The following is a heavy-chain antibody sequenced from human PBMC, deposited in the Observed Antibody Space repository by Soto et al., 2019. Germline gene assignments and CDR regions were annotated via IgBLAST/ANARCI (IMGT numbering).Heavy chain of an antibody. CDR3: ARGCSSTSCYYWFDP. CDR1: GYTFTSYA. D-gene: IGHD2-2*01. V-gene: IGHV1-3*01. CDR2: INAGNGNT. Sequence: ASVKVSCKASGYTFTSYAMHWVRQAPGQRLEWMGWINAGNGNTKYSQKFQGRVTITRDTSASTAYMELSSLRSEDTAAYHCARGCSSTSCYYWFDPWGQGTLVTVSS. J-gene: IGHJ5*02.